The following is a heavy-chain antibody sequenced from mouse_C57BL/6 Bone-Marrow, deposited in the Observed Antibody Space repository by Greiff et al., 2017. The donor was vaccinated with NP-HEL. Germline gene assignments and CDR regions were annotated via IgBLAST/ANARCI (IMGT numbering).Heavy chain of an antibody. Sequence: QVQLKQPGTELVKPGASVKLSCKASGYTFTSYWMHWVKQRPGQGLEWIGNINPSNGGTNYNEKFKSKATLTVDKSSSTAYMQLSSLTSEDSAVYYCARLDYGSSYEGYFDYWGQGTTLTVSS. J-gene: IGHJ2*01. D-gene: IGHD1-1*01. V-gene: IGHV1-53*01. CDR3: ARLDYGSSYEGYFDY. CDR2: INPSNGGT. CDR1: GYTFTSYW.